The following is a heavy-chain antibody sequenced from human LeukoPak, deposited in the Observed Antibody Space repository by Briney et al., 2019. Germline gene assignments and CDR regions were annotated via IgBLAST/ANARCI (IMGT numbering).Heavy chain of an antibody. CDR2: ISVGGDYI. Sequence: GGSLRLSCEATGFTFGSSPMSWVRQAPGKGLEWVSSISVGGDYIYYADSVRGRFTISRDNSKSTLYLQMNNLRAEDTAVYYCAKIAVSGLWYFDLWGRGTLVTVSS. J-gene: IGHJ2*01. D-gene: IGHD6-19*01. CDR1: GFTFGSSP. CDR3: AKIAVSGLWYFDL. V-gene: IGHV3-23*01.